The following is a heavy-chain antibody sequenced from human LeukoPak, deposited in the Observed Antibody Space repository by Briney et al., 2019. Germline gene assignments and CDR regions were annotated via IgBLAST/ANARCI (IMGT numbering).Heavy chain of an antibody. V-gene: IGHV1-58*01. D-gene: IGHD2-2*02. CDR3: AAEPRPRIVVVPAAIVRVELGDAFDI. CDR2: IVVGSGDT. Sequence: ASVKVSCKASGFTFTSSAVQWVRHARGQRLEWIGWIVVGSGDTNYAQKFQERVTITRDMSTSTAYMELSSLRSEDTAVYYCAAEPRPRIVVVPAAIVRVELGDAFDIWGQGTMVTVSS. CDR1: GFTFTSSA. J-gene: IGHJ3*02.